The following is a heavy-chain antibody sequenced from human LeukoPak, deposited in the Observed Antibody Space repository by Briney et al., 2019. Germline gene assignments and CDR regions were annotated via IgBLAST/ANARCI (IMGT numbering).Heavy chain of an antibody. CDR1: GYIFNSNE. D-gene: IGHD1-26*01. Sequence: ASVKVSCKASGYIFNSNEITWVRQAPGQGLEWMGWISFSNGNTKYVQRFQGRVTMTADTSTNTAYMELRRLRSDDTAVYYCARDPGIVGATNWFDPWGQGTLVTVSS. V-gene: IGHV1-18*01. CDR3: ARDPGIVGATNWFDP. J-gene: IGHJ5*02. CDR2: ISFSNGNT.